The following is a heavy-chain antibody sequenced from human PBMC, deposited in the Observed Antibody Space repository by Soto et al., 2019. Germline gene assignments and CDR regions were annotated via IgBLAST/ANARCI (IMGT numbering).Heavy chain of an antibody. V-gene: IGHV3-23*01. CDR1: GFSFFTFV. J-gene: IGHJ4*02. CDR3: AKNGQWLATPPEA. Sequence: WGSLRLSCAASGFSFFTFVMTLFRQSPGGCLEWVASITDSGYTASYAETVEGRFTVSRDNSKNKLHLQMNDLRAEDTATYYFAKNGQWLATPPEAWGQGTLVTVSS. CDR2: ITDSGYTA. D-gene: IGHD6-19*01.